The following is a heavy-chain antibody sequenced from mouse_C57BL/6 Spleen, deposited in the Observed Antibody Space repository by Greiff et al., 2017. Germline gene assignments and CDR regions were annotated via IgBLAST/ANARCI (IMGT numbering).Heavy chain of an antibody. CDR1: GYTFTSYW. Sequence: QVQLQQSGAELVKPGASVKMSCKASGYTFTSYWITWVKQRPGQGLEWIGDIYPGSGSTNYNEKFKSKATLTVDTSSSTAYMQLSSLTSEDSAVYFCARKCYGSSSAWFAYWGPGTLVTVSA. CDR2: IYPGSGST. D-gene: IGHD1-1*01. V-gene: IGHV1-55*01. J-gene: IGHJ3*01. CDR3: ARKCYGSSSAWFAY.